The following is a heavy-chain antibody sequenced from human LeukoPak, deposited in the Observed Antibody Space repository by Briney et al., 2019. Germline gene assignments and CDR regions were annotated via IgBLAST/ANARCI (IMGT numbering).Heavy chain of an antibody. V-gene: IGHV4-59*01. D-gene: IGHD5-18*01. Sequence: KASETLSLTCTVSGGSISSYYWSWIRQPPGKGLEWIGYIYYSGSTNYNPSLKSRVTISVDTSKNQFSLKLSSVTAADTAVYYCARGQLWLYYYYYMDVWGKGTTVTVSS. CDR2: IYYSGST. CDR1: GGSISSYY. CDR3: ARGQLWLYYYYYMDV. J-gene: IGHJ6*03.